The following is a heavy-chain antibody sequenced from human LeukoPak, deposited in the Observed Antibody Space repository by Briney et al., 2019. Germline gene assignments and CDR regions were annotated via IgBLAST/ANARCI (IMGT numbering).Heavy chain of an antibody. CDR3: SKDPNGDYVGAFDM. Sequence: GGSLTLSCTASALTFNYATTWVRQAPGKGLEWVSSITGSGRRTYYADSVKGRFSVSRDNSQNTVFLHMNSLRADDTALYYCSKDPNGDYVGAFDMWGPGTMVTVSS. CDR2: ITGSGRRT. J-gene: IGHJ3*02. CDR1: ALTFNYA. V-gene: IGHV3-23*01. D-gene: IGHD4-17*01.